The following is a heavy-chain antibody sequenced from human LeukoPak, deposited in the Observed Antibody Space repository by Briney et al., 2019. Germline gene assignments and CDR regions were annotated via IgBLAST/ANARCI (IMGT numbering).Heavy chain of an antibody. CDR1: GFTFSSYN. CDR2: INSSSSTI. V-gene: IGHV3-48*02. J-gene: IGHJ5*02. CDR3: ARATVNTHIYSFDP. Sequence: GVSLTLSCTASGFTFSSYNMSWLRQAPGKGLEWFSYINSSSSTIYYADFLNGRFIISRDNDKNSLHLQMNSMTDDAAAVYYCARATVNTHIYSFDPWGQGTLVTVSS. D-gene: IGHD4-17*01.